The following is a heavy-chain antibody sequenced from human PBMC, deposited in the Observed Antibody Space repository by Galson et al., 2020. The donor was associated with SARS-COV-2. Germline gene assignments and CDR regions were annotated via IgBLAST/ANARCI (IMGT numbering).Heavy chain of an antibody. CDR3: ARERRPHRYYDSSGYYPFDY. CDR1: GGTFSSYA. Sequence: SVKVSCKASGGTFSSYAISRVRQAPGQGLEWMGGIIPILGTANYAQKFQGRVTITADESTSTAYMELSSLRSEDTAVYYCARERRPHRYYDSSGYYPFDYWGQGTLVTVSS. CDR2: IIPILGTA. J-gene: IGHJ4*02. V-gene: IGHV1-69*13. D-gene: IGHD3-22*01.